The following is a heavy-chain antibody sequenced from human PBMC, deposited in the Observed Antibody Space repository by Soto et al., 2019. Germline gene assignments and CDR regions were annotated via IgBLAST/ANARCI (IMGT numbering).Heavy chain of an antibody. CDR3: VKDSNSWYVDYYYYGMDV. D-gene: IGHD6-13*01. CDR1: GFTFSSYA. Sequence: PGGSLRLSCSASGFTFSSYAMHWVRQAPGKGLEYVSAISSNGGSTYYADSVKGRFTISRDNSKNTLYLQMSSLRAEDTAVYYCVKDSNSWYVDYYYYGMDVWGQGTRVTVSS. V-gene: IGHV3-64D*06. CDR2: ISSNGGST. J-gene: IGHJ6*02.